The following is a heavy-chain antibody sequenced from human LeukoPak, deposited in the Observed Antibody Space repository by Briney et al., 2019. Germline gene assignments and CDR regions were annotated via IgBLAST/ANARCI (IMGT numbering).Heavy chain of an antibody. D-gene: IGHD3-16*02. CDR1: GFTFTDYT. CDR2: ISTSSNI. V-gene: IGHV3-69-1*01. Sequence: NPGGSLRLSCAASGFTFTDYTINWVRQAPGKGLEWVSSISTSSNIYYADSVKGRFTVSRDDAKNSVYLQTNSLRAANTAVYYCARERSFVGFDYWGQGDLVTVSS. CDR3: ARERSFVGFDY. J-gene: IGHJ4*02.